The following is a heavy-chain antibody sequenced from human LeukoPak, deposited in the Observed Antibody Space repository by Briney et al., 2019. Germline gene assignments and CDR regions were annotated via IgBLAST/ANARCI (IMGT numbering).Heavy chain of an antibody. CDR2: INPNSGGT. Sequence: ASVKVSCKASGYTFTGYYMHWVRQAPGQGLEWMGWINPNSGGTNYAQKFQGRVTMTRNTSISTAYMELSSLSSEDTAVYYCARGAPGGVHYYFYMDVWGKGTTVTISS. J-gene: IGHJ6*03. D-gene: IGHD3-16*01. CDR3: ARGAPGGVHYYFYMDV. V-gene: IGHV1-2*02. CDR1: GYTFTGYY.